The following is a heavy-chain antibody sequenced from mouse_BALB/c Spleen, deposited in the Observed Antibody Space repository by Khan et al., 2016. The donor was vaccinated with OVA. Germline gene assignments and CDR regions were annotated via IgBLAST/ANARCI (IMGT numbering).Heavy chain of an antibody. CDR2: FNSNGGST. CDR1: GFTISSIG. CDR3: ARSAI. J-gene: IGHJ2*01. V-gene: IGHV5-6-3*01. Sequence: EVELVESGGGIVKPGGSLKRSCEASGFTISSIGMSSVPQPPAKSLDLFAPFNSNGGSTDYPDSVKRRFTISGDNAKNALYLQMRSLKSEDTAMYYCARSAIWGQGTTLTVSS. D-gene: IGHD2-12*01.